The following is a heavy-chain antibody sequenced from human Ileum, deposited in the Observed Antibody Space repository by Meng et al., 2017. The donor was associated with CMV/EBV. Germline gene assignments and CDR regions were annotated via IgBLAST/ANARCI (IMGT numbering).Heavy chain of an antibody. Sequence: WGSLRLSCAAAGFDFSKYEMNWLRQAPGKGLEGIAYISKIGSSIYYADSVEGRFTISRDNAKSLVYLEMNGLRGEDTAVYYCAREGPQSSRFWSSYYKPLDYWGQGTLVTVSS. CDR1: GFDFSKYE. CDR2: ISKIGSSI. V-gene: IGHV3-48*03. J-gene: IGHJ4*02. CDR3: AREGPQSSRFWSSYYKPLDY. D-gene: IGHD3-3*01.